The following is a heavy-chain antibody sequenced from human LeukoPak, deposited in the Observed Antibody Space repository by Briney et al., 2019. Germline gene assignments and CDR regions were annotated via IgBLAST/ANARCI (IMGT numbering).Heavy chain of an antibody. CDR3: ARRRTIGDYDY. V-gene: IGHV3-74*01. J-gene: IGHJ4*02. CDR1: GFTFSNYW. Sequence: GGSLRLSCAASGFTFSNYWMHWVRQAPGKGLMWAARISSDGSSTDHADSVKGRFTISRDNAKNTLYLQMNGLRVEDTAVYYCARRRTIGDYDYWGQGTLVTVSS. D-gene: IGHD3-16*01. CDR2: ISSDGSST.